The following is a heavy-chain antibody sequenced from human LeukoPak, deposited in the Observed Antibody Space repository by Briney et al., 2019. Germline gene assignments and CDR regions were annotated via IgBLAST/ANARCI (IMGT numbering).Heavy chain of an antibody. V-gene: IGHV3-23*01. CDR3: AKDWIRFNRVFDCFDS. J-gene: IGHJ4*02. CDR2: IGNTET. Sequence: TGGSLRLSCATSGFPFETSAMSWVRQAPGKGLEWVATIGNTETFYADSVTGRFTISRDNSKNTVNLQMNRLRVEDTAIYYCAKDWIRFNRVFDCFDSWGQGTLVTVSS. D-gene: IGHD2-21*01. CDR1: GFPFETSA.